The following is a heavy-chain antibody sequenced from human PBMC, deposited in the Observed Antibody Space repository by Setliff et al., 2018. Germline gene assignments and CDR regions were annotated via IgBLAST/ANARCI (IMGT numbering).Heavy chain of an antibody. Sequence: VASVKVSCKASVYTFTGYYMYWVRQAPGQGLEWMGRINPSSGATSYAQKFQGRVTMTSYTSISTAYMELGRLRSDDTAVYFCARDGGGDSDAFDIWGQGTMVTVSS. CDR3: ARDGGGDSDAFDI. CDR1: VYTFTGYY. CDR2: INPSSGAT. J-gene: IGHJ3*02. V-gene: IGHV1-2*06. D-gene: IGHD3-16*01.